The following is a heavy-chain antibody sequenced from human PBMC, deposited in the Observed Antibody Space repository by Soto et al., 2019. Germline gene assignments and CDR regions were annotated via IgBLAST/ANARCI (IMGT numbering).Heavy chain of an antibody. D-gene: IGHD3-3*01. Sequence: GGSLRLSCAASGFSVSSHYMNWGRQAPGKGLKWVSVIFSGRVTFYAPSVKGRLTVSRDTSKNTLFLQMTSMRDADPAVYYCARGRNPSYEGYFDSWGHATLVTVSS. CDR2: IFSGRVT. J-gene: IGHJ4*01. CDR1: GFSVSSHY. CDR3: ARGRNPSYEGYFDS. V-gene: IGHV3-53*01.